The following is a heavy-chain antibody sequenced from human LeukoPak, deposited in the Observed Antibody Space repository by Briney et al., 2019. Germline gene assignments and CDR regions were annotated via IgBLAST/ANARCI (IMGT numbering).Heavy chain of an antibody. CDR3: ARVSRPRGDFDY. Sequence: SETLSLTCEVSGASISSYFWTWIRQPPGKALQWIGYVYHSGSTNYNPSLRGRVSMSVDTSKNQFSLKLSSVTAADTAVYYCARVSRPRGDFDYWGQGTLVTVSS. J-gene: IGHJ4*02. D-gene: IGHD3-10*01. CDR2: VYHSGST. V-gene: IGHV4-59*01. CDR1: GASISSYF.